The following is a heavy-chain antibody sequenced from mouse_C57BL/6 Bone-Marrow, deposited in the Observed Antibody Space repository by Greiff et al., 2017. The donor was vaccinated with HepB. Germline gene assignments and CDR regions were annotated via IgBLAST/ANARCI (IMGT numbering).Heavy chain of an antibody. Sequence: EVQLQQSGTVLARPGASVKMSCKTSGYTFTSYWMHWVKQRPGQGLEWIGAIYPGNSDTSYNQKFKGKAKLTAVTSASTAYMELSSLTNEDSAVYYCTRSYYSNYEYFDYWGKGTTLTVAS. D-gene: IGHD2-5*01. CDR2: IYPGNSDT. V-gene: IGHV1-5*01. CDR1: GYTFTSYW. CDR3: TRSYYSNYEYFDY. J-gene: IGHJ2*01.